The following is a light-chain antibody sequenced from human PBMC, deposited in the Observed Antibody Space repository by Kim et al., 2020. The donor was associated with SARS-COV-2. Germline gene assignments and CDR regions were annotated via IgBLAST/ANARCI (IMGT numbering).Light chain of an antibody. CDR1: KLGDKY. J-gene: IGLJ2*01. CDR2: QDS. V-gene: IGLV3-1*01. CDR3: QAWDSSTASPVA. Sequence: PGQTASINCSGDKLGDKYACWYQQKPGQSPVLVIYQDSKRTSGIPERFSGSNSGNTATLTISGTQAMDEADYYCQAWDSSTASPVAFGGGT.